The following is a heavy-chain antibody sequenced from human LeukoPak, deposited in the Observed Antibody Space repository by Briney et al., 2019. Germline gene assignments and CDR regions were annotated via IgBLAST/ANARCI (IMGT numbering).Heavy chain of an antibody. D-gene: IGHD5-12*01. V-gene: IGHV3-21*01. CDR2: ISSSSSYI. CDR3: ARDRVATTPEAFDI. J-gene: IGHJ3*02. CDR1: GFSVSNNY. Sequence: GSLRLSCVVSGFSVSNNYVSWVRQAPGKGLEWVSSISSSSSYIYYADSVKGRFTISRDNAKNSLYLQMNSLRAEDTAVYYCARDRVATTPEAFDIWGQGTMVTVSS.